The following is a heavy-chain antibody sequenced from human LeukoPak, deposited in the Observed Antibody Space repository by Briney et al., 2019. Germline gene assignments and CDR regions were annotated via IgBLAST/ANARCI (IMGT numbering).Heavy chain of an antibody. CDR1: GGSISSSSYY. CDR3: ASPPYGDYVGRAFDI. J-gene: IGHJ3*02. D-gene: IGHD4-17*01. Sequence: SETLSLTCTVSGGSISSSSYYWGWIRQPPGKGLEWIGSIHYSGSTYYNPSLNSRVTISRDTSKNQFSLKVSSVTAADTAVYYCASPPYGDYVGRAFDIWGQGTMVTVSS. CDR2: IHYSGST. V-gene: IGHV4-39*07.